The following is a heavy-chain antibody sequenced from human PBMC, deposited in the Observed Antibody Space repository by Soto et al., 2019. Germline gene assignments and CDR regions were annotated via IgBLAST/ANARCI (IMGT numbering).Heavy chain of an antibody. D-gene: IGHD2-15*01. CDR2: IGSSGNSI. CDR3: ARGTSCNTGSCSIFYYYYMDV. Sequence: EVQLVESGGGLVQPGGSLRLSCAASGFTFSSYSMNWVRQAPGKGLEWVSYIGSSGNSIYYADSVKGRFTISRDNAKNSLYLHMKSLRAEDTAVYYCARGTSCNTGSCSIFYYYYMDVWGKGTTVTVSS. CDR1: GFTFSSYS. V-gene: IGHV3-48*01. J-gene: IGHJ6*03.